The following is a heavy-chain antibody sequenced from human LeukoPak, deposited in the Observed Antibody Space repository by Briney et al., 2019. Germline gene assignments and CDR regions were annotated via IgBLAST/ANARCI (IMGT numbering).Heavy chain of an antibody. V-gene: IGHV3-66*01. CDR3: AGGPKKQLIWGRASNGFDP. CDR2: IYSGGST. D-gene: IGHD6-13*01. Sequence: PGGSLRLSCAASGFTFTDYYMSWVRQAPGKGLEWVSVIYSGGSTYADSVKGRFTISRDNSKNTLYLQMNSLRGEDTAVYYCAGGPKKQLIWGRASNGFDPWGQGTLVTVSS. J-gene: IGHJ5*02. CDR1: GFTFTDYY.